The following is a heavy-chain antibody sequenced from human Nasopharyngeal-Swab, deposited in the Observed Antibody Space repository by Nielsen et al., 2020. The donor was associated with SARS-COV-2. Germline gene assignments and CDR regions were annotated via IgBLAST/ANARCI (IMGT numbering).Heavy chain of an antibody. D-gene: IGHD2-21*01. J-gene: IGHJ6*02. CDR2: INHSGST. V-gene: IGHV4-34*01. CDR3: ARAGDIRYYYYGMDV. Sequence: IRRPPGEGLEWIGEINHSGSTNYNPSLKSRVTITVDTSKNQFSLKLRSVTAADTAVYYCARAGDIRYYYYGMDVWGQGTTVTVSS.